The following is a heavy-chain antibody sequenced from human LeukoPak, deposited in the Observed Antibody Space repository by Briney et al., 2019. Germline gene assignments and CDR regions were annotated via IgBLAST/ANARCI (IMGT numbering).Heavy chain of an antibody. D-gene: IGHD1-26*01. CDR3: ARGEWDLLFDY. J-gene: IGHJ4*02. CDR2: IYYSGST. V-gene: IGHV4-59*01. CDR1: GGSISSYY. Sequence: SETLSLTCTVPGGSISSYYWSWIRQPPGKGLEWLGYIYYSGSTNYNPSLKSRVTISVDTSKNQFSLKLSSVTAADTAVYYCARGEWDLLFDYWGQGTLVTVSS.